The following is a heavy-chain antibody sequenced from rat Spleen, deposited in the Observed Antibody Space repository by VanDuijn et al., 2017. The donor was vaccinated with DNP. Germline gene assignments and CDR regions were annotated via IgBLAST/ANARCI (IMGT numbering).Heavy chain of an antibody. J-gene: IGHJ2*01. CDR2: INKESGTI. V-gene: IGHV4-2*01. CDR3: AKGPNYGGYSDFFDY. CDR1: GFNFNDNW. D-gene: IGHD1-11*01. Sequence: EVKLVESGGGLVQPGKSLKLSCAASGFNFNDNWMGWVRQAPGKGLEWIGEINKESGTIIFSPSLKDKFTISRDNAQNTLYLHMNKLGSEDTTIYHCAKGPNYGGYSDFFDYWGQGVMVTVSS.